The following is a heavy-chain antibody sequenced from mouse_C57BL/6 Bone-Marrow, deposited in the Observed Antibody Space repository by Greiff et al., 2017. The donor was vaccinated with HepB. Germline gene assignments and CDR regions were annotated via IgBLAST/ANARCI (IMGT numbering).Heavy chain of an antibody. CDR1: GYTFTSYW. V-gene: IGHV1-55*01. Sequence: QVQLQQPGAELVKPGASVKMSCKASGYTFTSYWITWVKQRPGQGLEWIGDIYPGSGSTNYNEKFKSKATLTVDTSSSTAYMQLSSLTSEDSAVYYCARRSYCGNRYYYSMDYWGQGTSVTVSS. CDR3: ARRSYCGNRYYYSMDY. D-gene: IGHD2-10*01. CDR2: IYPGSGST. J-gene: IGHJ4*01.